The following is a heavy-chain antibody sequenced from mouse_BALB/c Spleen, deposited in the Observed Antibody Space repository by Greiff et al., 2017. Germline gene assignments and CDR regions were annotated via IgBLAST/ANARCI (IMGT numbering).Heavy chain of an antibody. V-gene: IGHV1-87*01. Sequence: VKLMESGAELARPGASVKLSCKASGYTFTSYWMQWVKQRPGQGLEWIGAIYPGDGDTRYTQKFKGKATLTADKSSSTAYMQLSSLASEDSAVYYCARAYGNYFDYWGQGTTLTVSS. J-gene: IGHJ2*01. CDR2: IYPGDGDT. CDR3: ARAYGNYFDY. D-gene: IGHD2-10*02. CDR1: GYTFTSYW.